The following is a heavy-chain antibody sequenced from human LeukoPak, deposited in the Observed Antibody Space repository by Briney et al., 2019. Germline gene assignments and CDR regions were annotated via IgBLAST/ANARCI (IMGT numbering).Heavy chain of an antibody. V-gene: IGHV3-53*01. D-gene: IGHD6-13*01. J-gene: IGHJ4*02. CDR2: IYSGGST. CDR3: ARGLGFGKRGQQLVGSDY. CDR1: GFAVSSNY. Sequence: PGGSLGLSCATSGFAVSSNYMGWVRQAPGKGLECDSVIYSGGSTYYADAVKGRFTISRDNSKNTLYLQMNSLRAEDTAVYYSARGLGFGKRGQQLVGSDYRGQRTLVTVSS.